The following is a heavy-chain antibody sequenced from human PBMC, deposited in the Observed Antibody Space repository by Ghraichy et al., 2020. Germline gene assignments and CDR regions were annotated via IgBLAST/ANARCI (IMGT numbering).Heavy chain of an antibody. CDR1: GYTFTSYG. D-gene: IGHD6-6*01. J-gene: IGHJ5*02. Sequence: ASVKVSCKASGYTFTSYGISWVRQAPGQGLEWMGWISAYNGNTNYAQKLQGRVTMTTDTSTSTAYTELRSLRSDDTAVYYCARALAARQSPYKNWFDPWGQGTLVTVSS. CDR2: ISAYNGNT. CDR3: ARALAARQSPYKNWFDP. V-gene: IGHV1-18*01.